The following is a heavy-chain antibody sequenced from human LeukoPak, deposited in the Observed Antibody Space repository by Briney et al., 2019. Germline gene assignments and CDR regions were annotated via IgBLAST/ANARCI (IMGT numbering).Heavy chain of an antibody. CDR2: IYYSGST. CDR3: VRDCPPRYYYDSTDSSNWFDP. V-gene: IGHV4-39*07. J-gene: IGHJ5*01. CDR1: GGSISSSSYY. D-gene: IGHD3-22*01. Sequence: SETLSLTCTVSGGSISSSSYYWGWIRQPPGEGLEWIGSIYYSGSTYYNPSLKSRVTISLDTSKNQFSLKLTSVTAADTAVYYCVRDCPPRYYYDSTDSSNWFDPWGQGTLVTVSS.